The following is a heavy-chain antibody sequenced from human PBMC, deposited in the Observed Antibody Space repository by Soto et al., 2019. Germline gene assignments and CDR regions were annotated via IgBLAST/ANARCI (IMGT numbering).Heavy chain of an antibody. D-gene: IGHD6-6*01. CDR2: IKQDGSEK. CDR3: ASSYSSSSYYYYGMDV. V-gene: IGHV3-7*05. J-gene: IGHJ6*02. Sequence: GGSLRLSCAASGFTFSSYWMSWVRQAPGKGLEWVANIKQDGSEKYYVDSVKGRFTISRDNAKNSLYLQMNSLRAEDTAVYYCASSYSSSSYYYYGMDVWGQGTTVTVSS. CDR1: GFTFSSYW.